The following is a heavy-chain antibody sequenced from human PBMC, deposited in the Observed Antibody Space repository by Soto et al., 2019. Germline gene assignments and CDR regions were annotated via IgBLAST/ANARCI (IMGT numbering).Heavy chain of an antibody. CDR2: ISGSGGST. V-gene: IGHV3-23*01. CDR1: GFTFSSYA. J-gene: IGHJ4*02. Sequence: GGSLRLSCAASGFTFSSYAMSWVRQAPGKGLEWVSAISGSGGSTYYADSVKGRFTISRDNSKNTLYLQMNSLRAEDTAVYYCAKDGSPYDYGVRPGDYWGQGTLVTVSS. CDR3: AKDGSPYDYGVRPGDY. D-gene: IGHD4-17*01.